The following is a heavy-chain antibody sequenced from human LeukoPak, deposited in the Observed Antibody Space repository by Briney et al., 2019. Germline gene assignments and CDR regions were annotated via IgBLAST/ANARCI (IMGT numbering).Heavy chain of an antibody. CDR3: ARDNSCSSSSCGNSYMDV. J-gene: IGHJ6*03. CDR2: INPNSGGT. CDR1: GYTFTFYY. D-gene: IGHD2-15*01. V-gene: IGHV1-2*02. Sequence: ASVKVSCKASGYTFTFYYVHWVRQAPGQGLEWMGWINPNSGGTNYAQKFQGRVTMTRDTSISTAYMELNSLKSDDTAVYYCARDNSCSSSSCGNSYMDVWGKGTTVTVAS.